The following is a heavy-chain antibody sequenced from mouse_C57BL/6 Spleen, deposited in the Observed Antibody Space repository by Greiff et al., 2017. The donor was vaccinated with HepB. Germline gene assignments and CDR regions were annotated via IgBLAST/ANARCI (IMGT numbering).Heavy chain of an antibody. CDR3: SIEGLRPYYAMDY. Sequence: QVQLQQSDAELVKPGASVKISCKVSGYTFTDHTIHWMKQRPEQGLEWIGYIFPRDGSTKYNEKFKGKATLTADKSSSTADMQLNSLTSEDSAVYFCSIEGLRPYYAMDYWGQGTSVTVSS. V-gene: IGHV1-78*01. J-gene: IGHJ4*01. CDR2: IFPRDGST. D-gene: IGHD2-4*01. CDR1: GYTFTDHT.